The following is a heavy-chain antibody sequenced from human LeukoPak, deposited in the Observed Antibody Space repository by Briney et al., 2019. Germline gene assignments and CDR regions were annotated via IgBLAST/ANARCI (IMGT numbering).Heavy chain of an antibody. Sequence: PSETLSLTCTVSGGSIISYYWSWIRQPPGKGLEWIGYIYYSGSTNYNPSLKSRVTISVDTSKNQFSLKLSSVTAADTAVYYCARGDYVWGSLDYWGRGTLVTVSS. CDR1: GGSIISYY. J-gene: IGHJ4*02. D-gene: IGHD3-16*01. CDR3: ARGDYVWGSLDY. CDR2: IYYSGST. V-gene: IGHV4-59*01.